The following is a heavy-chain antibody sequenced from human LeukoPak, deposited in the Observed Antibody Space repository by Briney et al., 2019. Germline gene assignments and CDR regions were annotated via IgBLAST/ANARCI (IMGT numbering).Heavy chain of an antibody. J-gene: IGHJ6*02. CDR1: GGSFSGYY. D-gene: IGHD3-22*01. V-gene: IGHV4-34*01. CDR2: INHSGST. CDR3: ARVYDTVKYYYYGMDV. Sequence: TSETLSLTCAVYGGSFSGYYWSWIRQPPGKGLEWIGEINHSGSTNYNPSLKSRVTISVDTSKNQFSLKLSSVTAADTAVYYCARVYDTVKYYYYGMDVWGQGTTVTVSS.